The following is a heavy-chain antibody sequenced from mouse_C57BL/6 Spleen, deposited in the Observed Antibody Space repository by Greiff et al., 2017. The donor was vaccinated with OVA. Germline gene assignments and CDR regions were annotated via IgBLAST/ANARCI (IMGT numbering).Heavy chain of an antibody. CDR1: GYSFTGSY. J-gene: IGHJ4*01. D-gene: IGHD1-1*01. Sequence: VQLQQSGPELVKPGASVKISCKASGYSFTGSYMTWVKQSHGNILDWIGYIYPYNGVSSSNKKFKGKATLTVDKSSCTAYYMHLSLTSEDSAVDYCAGSSYGAIDYWGQGTSVTVSS. CDR2: IYPYNGVS. V-gene: IGHV1-31*01. CDR3: AGSSYGAIDY.